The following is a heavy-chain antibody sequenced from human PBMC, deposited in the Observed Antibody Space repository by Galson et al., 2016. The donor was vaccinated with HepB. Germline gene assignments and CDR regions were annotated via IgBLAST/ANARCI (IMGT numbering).Heavy chain of an antibody. Sequence: SLRLSCAASGFTFNNYGMHWVRQAPGKGLEWVALIWYDGRNKYYADSVKGRFTISRDNSKNTLHLQMNSLRAEDTAVYYCVRDRAARDTVYYYGMDVWGQGATVTVSS. D-gene: IGHD6-25*01. CDR2: IWYDGRNK. V-gene: IGHV3-33*01. CDR3: VRDRAARDTVYYYGMDV. J-gene: IGHJ6*02. CDR1: GFTFNNYG.